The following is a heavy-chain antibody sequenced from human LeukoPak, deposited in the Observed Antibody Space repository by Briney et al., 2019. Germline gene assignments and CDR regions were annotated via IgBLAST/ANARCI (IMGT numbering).Heavy chain of an antibody. CDR1: GGSFSGCY. V-gene: IGHV4-34*01. D-gene: IGHD3-22*01. Sequence: SETLSLTCAVYGGSFSGCYWSWIRQPPGKGLEWIGEINHSGSTNYNPSLKSRVTISVDTSKNQFSLKLSSVTAADTAVYYCARGIVVVITSYWYFDLWGRGTLVTVSS. J-gene: IGHJ2*01. CDR2: INHSGST. CDR3: ARGIVVVITSYWYFDL.